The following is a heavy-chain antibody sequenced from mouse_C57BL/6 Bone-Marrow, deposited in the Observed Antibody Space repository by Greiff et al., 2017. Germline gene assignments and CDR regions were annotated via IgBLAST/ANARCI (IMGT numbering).Heavy chain of an antibody. CDR2: INPNNGGT. CDR3: ASLLYYPYFDY. V-gene: IGHV1-26*01. J-gene: IGHJ2*01. CDR1: GYTFTDYY. Sequence: EVQLQQSGPELVKPGASVKISCKASGYTFTDYYMNWVKQSHGKSLEWIGDINPNNGGTSYNQKFKGKATLTVDKSSSTAYMELRSLTSEDSAVYYCASLLYYPYFDYWGQGTTLTVSS. D-gene: IGHD2-1*01.